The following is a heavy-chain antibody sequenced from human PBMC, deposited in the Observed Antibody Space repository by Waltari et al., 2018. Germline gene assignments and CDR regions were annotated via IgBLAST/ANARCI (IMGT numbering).Heavy chain of an antibody. CDR1: GYTFTSYG. J-gene: IGHJ6*02. V-gene: IGHV1-18*01. CDR2: ISAYNGNT. Sequence: QVQLVQSGAEVKKPGASVKVSCKASGYTFTSYGISWVRQAPGQGPEWMGWISAYNGNTNYAQKLQGRVTMTTDTSTSSAYMELRSLRSDDTAVYYCAREGYCSGGSCYALKNYYYYGMDVWGQGTTVTVSS. CDR3: AREGYCSGGSCYALKNYYYYGMDV. D-gene: IGHD2-15*01.